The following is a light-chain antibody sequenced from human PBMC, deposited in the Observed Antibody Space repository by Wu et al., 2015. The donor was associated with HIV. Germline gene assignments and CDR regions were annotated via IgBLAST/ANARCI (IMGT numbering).Light chain of an antibody. V-gene: IGKV3-15*01. CDR3: QHYSNWPPHT. J-gene: IGKJ2*01. CDR1: QSVTSN. CDR2: SAS. Sequence: EIVMTQSPATLSVSPGERATLSCRASQSVTSNLAWYQQKPGQAPRLLIYSASTRATGIPARFSGSGSGTDFTLTISSMQSEDFAVYYCQHYSNWPPHTFGQGTKLEIK.